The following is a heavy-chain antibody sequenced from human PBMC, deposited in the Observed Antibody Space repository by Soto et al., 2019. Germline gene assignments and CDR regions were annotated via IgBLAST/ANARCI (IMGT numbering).Heavy chain of an antibody. J-gene: IGHJ3*02. V-gene: IGHV3-21*01. CDR2: IGSRTSDI. Sequence: LRLSCAASGFTLSRHTMNWVRQAPGKGLEWVSFIGSRTSDIYYADSVKGRFTISRDNAKNSLYLDLTRLRAEDTAVYFCVRDYYDTSGYPNTFDMWGQGTMVTVSS. D-gene: IGHD3-22*01. CDR3: VRDYYDTSGYPNTFDM. CDR1: GFTLSRHT.